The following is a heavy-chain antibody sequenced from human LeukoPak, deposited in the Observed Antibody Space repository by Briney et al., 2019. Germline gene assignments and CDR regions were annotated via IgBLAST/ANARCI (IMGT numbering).Heavy chain of an antibody. Sequence: GXSLRLSCAASGFTCGSYGMSWVGQAPGKGGEGVSAIGGSGVNTYYADSGKGRFTIYRDNRKDTLYLEMNSQRAEDTAVYYCAKVLPAAGTGYWGQGTLVTVSS. CDR3: AKVLPAAGTGY. V-gene: IGHV3-23*01. D-gene: IGHD6-13*01. J-gene: IGHJ4*02. CDR2: IGGSGVNT. CDR1: GFTCGSYG.